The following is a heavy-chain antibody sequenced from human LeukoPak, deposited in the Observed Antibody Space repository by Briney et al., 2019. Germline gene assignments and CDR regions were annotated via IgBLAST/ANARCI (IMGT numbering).Heavy chain of an antibody. D-gene: IGHD3-10*01. J-gene: IGHJ4*02. CDR1: GFTFSSYS. V-gene: IGHV3-21*01. Sequence: VGSLRLSCAASGFTFSSYSMNWVRQAPGKGLEWVSSISSSSSYIYYADSVKGRFTISRDNAKNSLYLQMNSLRAEDTAVYYCARDSGLRTPPYDYWGQGTLVTVSS. CDR2: ISSSSSYI. CDR3: ARDSGLRTPPYDY.